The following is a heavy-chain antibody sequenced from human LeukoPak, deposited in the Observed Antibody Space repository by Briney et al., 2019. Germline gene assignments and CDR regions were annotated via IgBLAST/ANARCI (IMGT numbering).Heavy chain of an antibody. V-gene: IGHV3-21*01. Sequence: GGSLRPSCAASEFTFSSYTINWVRQAPGKGLEWVSSISSTSTYISYADSVKGRFTISRDNAKNSLYLQMNSLRAEDTAVYYCARGGGNFDYWGQGTLVTVSS. CDR3: ARGGGNFDY. CDR1: EFTFSSYT. D-gene: IGHD2-15*01. J-gene: IGHJ4*02. CDR2: ISSTSTYI.